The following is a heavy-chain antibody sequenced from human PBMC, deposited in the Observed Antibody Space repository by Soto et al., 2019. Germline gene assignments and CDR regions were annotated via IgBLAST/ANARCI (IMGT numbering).Heavy chain of an antibody. CDR3: ARVKQWLVPGYYFDY. D-gene: IGHD6-19*01. V-gene: IGHV1-3*01. Sequence: ASVKVSCKASGYTFTSYAMHWVRQAPGQRLEWMGWINAGNGNTKYSQKFQGRVTITRDTSTSTVYMELSSLRSEDTAVYYCARVKQWLVPGYYFDYWGQGTLVTVSS. CDR2: INAGNGNT. J-gene: IGHJ4*02. CDR1: GYTFTSYA.